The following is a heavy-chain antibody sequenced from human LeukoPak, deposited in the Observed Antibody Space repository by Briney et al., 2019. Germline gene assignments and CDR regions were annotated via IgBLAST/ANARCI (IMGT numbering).Heavy chain of an antibody. Sequence: GASVTVSCKASGYTFTIYDINWVRQAAGQGREGMGWINPNSGGTNYAQKFQGRVTMTRDTSISTAYMELSRLRSDDTAVYYCARVTVVDYFYMHVWGKGTTVTVSS. CDR2: INPNSGGT. CDR1: GYTFTIYD. V-gene: IGHV1-2*02. J-gene: IGHJ6*03. CDR3: ARVTVVDYFYMHV.